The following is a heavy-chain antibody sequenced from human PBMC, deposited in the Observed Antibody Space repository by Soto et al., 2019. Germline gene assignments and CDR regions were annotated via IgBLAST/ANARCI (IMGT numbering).Heavy chain of an antibody. V-gene: IGHV1-8*01. CDR3: ARGRGSYCSGGSCHYYYYMDV. Sequence: PSVKVSCKAPGYTFTSYDINWVRQATGQGLEWMGWMNPNSGNTGYAQKFQGRVTMTRNTSISTAYMELSSLRSEDTAVYYCARGRGSYCSGGSCHYYYYMDVWGKGTTVTVSS. D-gene: IGHD2-15*01. CDR2: MNPNSGNT. CDR1: GYTFTSYD. J-gene: IGHJ6*03.